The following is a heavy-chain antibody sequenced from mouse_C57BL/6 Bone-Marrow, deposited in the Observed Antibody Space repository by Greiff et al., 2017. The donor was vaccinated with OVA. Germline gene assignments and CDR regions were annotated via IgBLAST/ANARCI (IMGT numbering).Heavy chain of an antibody. J-gene: IGHJ3*01. CDR1: GFTFSDYG. D-gene: IGHD2-3*01. V-gene: IGHV5-17*01. CDR2: ISSGSSTI. Sequence: EVKVEESGEGLVKPGGSLKLSCAASGFTFSDYGMHWVRQAPEKGLEWVAYISSGSSTIYYADTVKGRFTISRDNAKNTLFLQMTSLRSEDTAMYYCARDGYYPWFAYWGQGTLVTVSA. CDR3: ARDGYYPWFAY.